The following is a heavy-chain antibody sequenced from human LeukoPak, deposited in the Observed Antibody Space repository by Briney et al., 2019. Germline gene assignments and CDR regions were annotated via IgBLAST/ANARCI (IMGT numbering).Heavy chain of an antibody. Sequence: GGSLRLSCAASGFTFSSYAMSWVRQAPGKGLEWVSAISGSGGSTYYADSVKGRFTISRDNSKNTLYLQMNSLRAEDTAVYYCANSEGHSAGYAGDYWGQGTLVTVSS. CDR3: ANSEGHSAGYAGDY. CDR1: GFTFSSYA. D-gene: IGHD5-12*01. V-gene: IGHV3-23*01. J-gene: IGHJ4*02. CDR2: ISGSGGST.